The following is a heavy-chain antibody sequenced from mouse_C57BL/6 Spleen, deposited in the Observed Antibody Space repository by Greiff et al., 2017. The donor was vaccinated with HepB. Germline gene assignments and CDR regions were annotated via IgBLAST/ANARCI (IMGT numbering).Heavy chain of an antibody. CDR1: GYTFTDYY. D-gene: IGHD1-1*01. CDR2: INPNNGGT. V-gene: IGHV1-26*01. Sequence: EVQLQQSGPELVKPGASVKISCKASGYTFTDYYMNWVKQSHGKSLEWIGDINPNNGGTSYNQKFKGKATLTVDKSSSTAYMELRSLTSEDSAVYDCAKEALFITTVVAKDDAMDYWGQGTSVTVSS. J-gene: IGHJ4*01. CDR3: AKEALFITTVVAKDDAMDY.